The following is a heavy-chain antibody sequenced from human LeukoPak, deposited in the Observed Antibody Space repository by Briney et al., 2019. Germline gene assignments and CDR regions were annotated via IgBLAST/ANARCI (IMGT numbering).Heavy chain of an antibody. V-gene: IGHV1-3*01. CDR1: GYTFTSYA. CDR3: AGCGGDCYWAFDI. J-gene: IGHJ3*02. Sequence: ASVKVSCKASGYTFTSYAMHWMRQAPGQRLEWMGWINAGNGNTKYSQKFQGRVTITRDTSASTAYMELSSLRSEDTAVYYCAGCGGDCYWAFDIWGQGTMVTVSS. CDR2: INAGNGNT. D-gene: IGHD2-21*02.